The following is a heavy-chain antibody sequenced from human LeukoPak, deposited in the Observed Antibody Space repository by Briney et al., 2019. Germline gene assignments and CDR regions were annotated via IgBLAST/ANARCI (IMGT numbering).Heavy chain of an antibody. J-gene: IGHJ6*03. CDR3: ARDYPYMSGRYMDV. V-gene: IGHV4-31*03. CDR1: CGYISSGGYY. D-gene: IGHD3-10*02. CDR2: IYYSGST. Sequence: PYDTLSLTCTVSCGYISSGGYYWSWFRQHPGKDQERIGYIYYSGSTYYNPSLKSRVTISVDTSKNQFSLKLSSVTAADTAVYYCARDYPYMSGRYMDVWGKGTTVTVSS.